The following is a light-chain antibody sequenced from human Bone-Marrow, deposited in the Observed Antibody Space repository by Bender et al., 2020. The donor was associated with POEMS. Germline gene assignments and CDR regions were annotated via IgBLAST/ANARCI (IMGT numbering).Light chain of an antibody. CDR3: STWDDTLNTPV. J-gene: IGLJ2*01. CDR2: RND. CDR1: SSDVGAYY. V-gene: IGLV1-47*01. Sequence: QSALTQPRSVSGSPNQSVTISCTGSSSDVGAYYSVYWYQQLPGTAPKLLIYRNDQRPSGVPDRFSGSKSGTSASLAISGLRSEDEADYYCSTWDDTLNTPVFGGGTKLTVL.